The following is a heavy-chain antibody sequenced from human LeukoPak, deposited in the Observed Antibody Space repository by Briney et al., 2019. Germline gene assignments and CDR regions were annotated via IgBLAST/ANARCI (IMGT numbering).Heavy chain of an antibody. CDR2: MYHSGST. CDR3: ARANYYDTSGYSRGAFDI. J-gene: IGHJ3*02. V-gene: IGHV4-38-2*02. CDR1: GYSISSGYY. Sequence: SETLSLTCTVSGYSISSGYYWGWIRQPPGKGLEWIGSMYHSGSTYYNPSLKSRVTISVDTSKKQFSLKLNSVTAADTAVYYCARANYYDTSGYSRGAFDIWGQGTMVTVSS. D-gene: IGHD3-22*01.